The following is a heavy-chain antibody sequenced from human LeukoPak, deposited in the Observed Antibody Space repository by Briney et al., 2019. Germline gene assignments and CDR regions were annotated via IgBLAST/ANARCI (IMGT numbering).Heavy chain of an antibody. J-gene: IGHJ5*02. CDR3: VKQQAET. V-gene: IGHV3-64D*06. Sequence: GGSLRLSCSASGFTFSIYVIHWVRQAPGKGLEYVSAINGIGDTTYYADSVKGSFTISRDNSKNTVYLQMSSLRVEDTAVYYCVKQQAETWGQGTLVTVSS. CDR1: GFTFSIYV. CDR2: INGIGDTT.